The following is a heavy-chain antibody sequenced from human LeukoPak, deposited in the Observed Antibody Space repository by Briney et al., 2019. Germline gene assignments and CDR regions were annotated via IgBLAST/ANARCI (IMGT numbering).Heavy chain of an antibody. Sequence: PGESLKISCTGSGYTFTNYWLGWVRQMPGKGLEWMGIIYPGDSDTRYSPSFQGQVTISADKSISTAYLQWSSLKASDTAMYYCATTLAIAAAGTNYFDYWGQGTLVTVSS. CDR1: GYTFTNYW. D-gene: IGHD6-13*01. V-gene: IGHV5-51*01. J-gene: IGHJ4*02. CDR3: ATTLAIAAAGTNYFDY. CDR2: IYPGDSDT.